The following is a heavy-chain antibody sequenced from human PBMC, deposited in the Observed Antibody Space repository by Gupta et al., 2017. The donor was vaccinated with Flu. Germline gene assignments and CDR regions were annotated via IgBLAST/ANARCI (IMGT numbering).Heavy chain of an antibody. V-gene: IGHV4-34*01. CDR2: INHSGST. CDR1: GGSFSGYY. J-gene: IGHJ5*02. D-gene: IGHD3-10*01. Sequence: QVQLQQWGAGLLKPSETLSLTCAVYGGSFSGYYWSWIRQPPGKGLEWIGEINHSGSTNYNPSLKSRVTISVDTSKNQFSLKLSSVTAADTAVYYCARGTRYYYGSGSDSRGWFDPWGQGTLVTVSS. CDR3: ARGTRYYYGSGSDSRGWFDP.